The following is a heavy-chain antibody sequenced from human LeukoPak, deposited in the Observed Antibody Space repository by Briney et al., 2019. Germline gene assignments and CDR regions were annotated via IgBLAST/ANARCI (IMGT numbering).Heavy chain of an antibody. CDR3: ASNGDYRGKGRAFGI. Sequence: PGGSLRLSCAASGFTFSSYWMSWVRQAPGKGLEWVANIKQDGSEKYFVDSVKGRFTISRDNAKNSLFLQMNSLRAEDTAVYYCASNGDYRGKGRAFGIWGQGTMVTVSS. J-gene: IGHJ3*02. CDR1: GFTFSSYW. CDR2: IKQDGSEK. V-gene: IGHV3-7*01. D-gene: IGHD4-23*01.